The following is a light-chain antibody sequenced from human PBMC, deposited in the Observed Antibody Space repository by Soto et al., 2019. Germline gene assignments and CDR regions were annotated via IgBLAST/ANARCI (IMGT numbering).Light chain of an antibody. J-gene: IGKJ4*02. Sequence: EIVLTQSPGTLSLSPGERANLSCRASQSVRSNYLAWYQQKTGQAPRLLIYGASNKATGHPDRFSGSGSVTDFTLTISRLEPEDFAVYYCQQYGSSPLLTFGGGTKVDIK. CDR3: QQYGSSPLLT. CDR2: GAS. CDR1: QSVRSNY. V-gene: IGKV3-20*01.